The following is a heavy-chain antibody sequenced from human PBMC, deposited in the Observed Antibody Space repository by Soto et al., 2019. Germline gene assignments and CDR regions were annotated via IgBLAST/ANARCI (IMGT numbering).Heavy chain of an antibody. CDR3: ARGEWFLRGYGMDV. CDR1: GGSISTDY. D-gene: IGHD3-3*01. V-gene: IGHV4-59*01. CDR2: IYYGGST. Sequence: QVQLQESGPGLVKPSETLSLTCTVSGGSISTDYWSWIRQPPGKRLEYIGFIYYGGSTNYNPSLESRVTISPDTSKNQFSLKLSSVTAADTAVYYCARGEWFLRGYGMDVWSRGTTVTVS. J-gene: IGHJ6*02.